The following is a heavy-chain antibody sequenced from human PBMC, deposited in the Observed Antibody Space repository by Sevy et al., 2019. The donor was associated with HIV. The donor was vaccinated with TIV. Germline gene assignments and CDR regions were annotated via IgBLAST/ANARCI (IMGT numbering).Heavy chain of an antibody. Sequence: GGSLRLSCAASGFTFNKYSMSWVRQPPGKGLEWVATLSFGCGEINYANSVKGRFTISRDNSKNSFYLQMNNLRAEDSALYYCAREGCTKPHDYWGQGTLVTVSS. V-gene: IGHV3-23*01. J-gene: IGHJ4*02. D-gene: IGHD2-8*01. CDR1: GFTFNKYS. CDR2: LSFGCGEI. CDR3: AREGCTKPHDY.